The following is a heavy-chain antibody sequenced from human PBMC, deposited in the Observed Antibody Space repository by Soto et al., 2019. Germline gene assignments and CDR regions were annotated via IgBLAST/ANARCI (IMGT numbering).Heavy chain of an antibody. D-gene: IGHD2-15*01. J-gene: IGHJ6*01. Sequence: GGSLGLSCAASGLTVSSKYMSWVRQAPGKGLEWVSLIQSGGPTYYADSVKGRFTISRDTSENTLHLQMDSLRAEDTAVYYCARDEVLCDGGRCYGVPLDVWGKGPRSPSPQ. CDR2: IQSGGPT. CDR3: ARDEVLCDGGRCYGVPLDV. V-gene: IGHV3-66*01. CDR1: GLTVSSKY.